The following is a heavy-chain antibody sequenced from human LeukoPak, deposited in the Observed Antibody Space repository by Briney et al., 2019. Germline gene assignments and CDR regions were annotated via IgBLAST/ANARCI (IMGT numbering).Heavy chain of an antibody. J-gene: IGHJ1*01. CDR2: IYSGGST. Sequence: PGGPLRLSCAASGFTVSSNYMSWVRQAPGKGLEWVSVIYSGGSTYYADSVKGRFTISRDNAKNSLYLQMNSLRAEDTAVYYCARDWPAIAAAGTIPEYFQHWGQGTLVTVSS. V-gene: IGHV3-66*01. CDR3: ARDWPAIAAAGTIPEYFQH. CDR1: GFTVSSNY. D-gene: IGHD6-13*01.